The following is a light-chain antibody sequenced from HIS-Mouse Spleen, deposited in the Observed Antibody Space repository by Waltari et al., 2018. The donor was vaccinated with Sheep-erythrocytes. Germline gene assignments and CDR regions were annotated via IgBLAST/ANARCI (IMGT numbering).Light chain of an antibody. Sequence: DNLITQVPDSLAGSLGERATNHRKSNQSVLYSSNNKNYLAWYQQKPGQPPKLLIYWASTRESGVPDRFSGSGSGTDFTLTISSLQAEDVAVYYCQQYYSTPLTFGGGTKVEIK. CDR1: QSVLYSSNNKNY. CDR3: QQYYSTPLT. J-gene: IGKJ4*01. V-gene: IGKV4-1*01. CDR2: WAS.